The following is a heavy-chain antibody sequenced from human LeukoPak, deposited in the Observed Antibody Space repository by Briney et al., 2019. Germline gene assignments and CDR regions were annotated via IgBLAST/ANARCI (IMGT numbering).Heavy chain of an antibody. CDR3: AGGGEAWELLGY. CDR2: IFHSGIA. J-gene: IGHJ4*02. Sequence: SETLFLTCAVSGGSITNNHYWTWVRQPPGRGLEWIADIFHSGIANYNPSLKSRVTISMDKSKNQFSLTLSSVTAADTAVYYCAGGGEAWELLGYWGQGTLVTVSS. CDR1: GGSITNNHY. V-gene: IGHV4-4*02. D-gene: IGHD3-10*02.